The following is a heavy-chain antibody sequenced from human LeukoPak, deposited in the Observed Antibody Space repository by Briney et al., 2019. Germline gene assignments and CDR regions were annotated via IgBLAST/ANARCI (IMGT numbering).Heavy chain of an antibody. CDR3: ARHYYHSTDYYSYFDN. J-gene: IGHJ4*02. Sequence: GESLKISCKGSGYSFTSYWIGWVRQMPGKGLEWMGIIYPGDSDTRYSPSFQGQVTISADKPISTAYLQWSSLKASDTAMYYCARHYYHSTDYYSYFDNWGQGTLVTVSS. D-gene: IGHD3-22*01. V-gene: IGHV5-51*01. CDR1: GYSFTSYW. CDR2: IYPGDSDT.